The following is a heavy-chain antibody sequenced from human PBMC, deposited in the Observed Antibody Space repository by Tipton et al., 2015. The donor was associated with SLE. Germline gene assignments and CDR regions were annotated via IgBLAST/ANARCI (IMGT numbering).Heavy chain of an antibody. V-gene: IGHV4-39*07. CDR3: ARLEYYYDTSAYYGID. CDR1: DGSIRSTNYY. CDR2: MYSRGST. Sequence: LRLSCTVSDGSIRSTNYYWGWIRQPPGKGLEWIASMYSRGSTYYNPSLKSRVATSVDTSKNQFSLKLTSVTAADTAVYYCARLEYYYDTSAYYGIDWGQGTLVTVSS. J-gene: IGHJ4*02. D-gene: IGHD3-22*01.